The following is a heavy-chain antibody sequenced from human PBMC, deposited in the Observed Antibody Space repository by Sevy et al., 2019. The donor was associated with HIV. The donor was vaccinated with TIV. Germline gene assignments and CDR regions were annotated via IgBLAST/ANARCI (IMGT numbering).Heavy chain of an antibody. D-gene: IGHD4-4*01. Sequence: GGSLRLSCAASGFIFSSYEMSWVRQAPGKGLEWISYISNSGSALYYSDSVKGRFTISRDNAKNSLYLQMNSLRAEDTAVYYCARDLPPSATTVAHFDNWGQGTLVTVSS. V-gene: IGHV3-48*03. CDR2: ISNSGSAL. J-gene: IGHJ4*02. CDR1: GFIFSSYE. CDR3: ARDLPPSATTVAHFDN.